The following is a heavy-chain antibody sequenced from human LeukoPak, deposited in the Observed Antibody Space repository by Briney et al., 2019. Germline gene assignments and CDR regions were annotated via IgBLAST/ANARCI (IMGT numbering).Heavy chain of an antibody. CDR1: GLTVSSNC. CDR3: AKVFTAAADTSYFDN. Sequence: PGGSLRLSCAASGLTVSSNCMSWVRQAPGKGLEWVSSIYSGGDTYYADSVKGRFTISRDNSKNTFHLQMNSLRAEDTAVYYCAKVFTAAADTSYFDNWGQGILVTVSS. J-gene: IGHJ4*02. D-gene: IGHD6-13*01. CDR2: IYSGGDT. V-gene: IGHV3-53*01.